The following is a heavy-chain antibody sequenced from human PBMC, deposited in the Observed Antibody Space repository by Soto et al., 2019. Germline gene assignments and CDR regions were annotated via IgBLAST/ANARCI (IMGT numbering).Heavy chain of an antibody. J-gene: IGHJ4*02. CDR3: ARDDGYSSY. CDR1: GYTFTSYG. CDR2: ISAYNGNT. Sequence: ASVKVSCKASGYTFTSYGITWVRQAPGQGLEWMGWISAYNGNTEYPQKIQGRVTMTTDTSTSTAHMELRSLRSDDTAVYYCARDDGYSSYWGQGTLVTVSS. V-gene: IGHV1-18*01. D-gene: IGHD6-13*01.